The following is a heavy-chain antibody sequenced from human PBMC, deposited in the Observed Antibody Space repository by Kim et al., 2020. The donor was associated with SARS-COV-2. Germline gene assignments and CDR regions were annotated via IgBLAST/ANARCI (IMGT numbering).Heavy chain of an antibody. D-gene: IGHD6-13*01. CDR3: ARDFGSSSWDSDYYYGMDV. CDR1: GFTFSSYA. V-gene: IGHV3-30-3*01. J-gene: IGHJ6*02. CDR2: ISYDGSNK. Sequence: GGSLRLSCAASGFTFSSYAMHWVRQAPGKGLGGVAVISYDGSNKYYADPGTDRFTISRDNSKNTLYLQRNSLRAEDTAVYYCARDFGSSSWDSDYYYGMDVWGQGTTVTVSS.